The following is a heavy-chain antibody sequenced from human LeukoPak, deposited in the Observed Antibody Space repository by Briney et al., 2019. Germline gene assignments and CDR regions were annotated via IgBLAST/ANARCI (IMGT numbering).Heavy chain of an antibody. Sequence: SETLSLTCTVSGGSISSYYWSWIRQPPGRGLEWIGYVHNSGSTTYNPSFKSRGTIVLDTSRNQFSLRLSSVTAADTAVYYCTQGAGWLIDYWGQGILVSVSS. CDR3: TQGAGWLIDY. J-gene: IGHJ4*02. CDR2: VHNSGST. CDR1: GGSISSYY. D-gene: IGHD3-16*01. V-gene: IGHV4-59*03.